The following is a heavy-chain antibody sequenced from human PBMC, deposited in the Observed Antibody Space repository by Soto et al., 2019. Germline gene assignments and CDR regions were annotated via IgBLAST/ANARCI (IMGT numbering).Heavy chain of an antibody. CDR3: ARGGYYGSGSYYSLGMDV. V-gene: IGHV4-59*01. CDR2: IYYSGST. D-gene: IGHD3-10*01. CDR1: GGSISSYY. J-gene: IGHJ6*02. Sequence: ETLSLTCTASGGSISSYYWSWIRQPPGKGLEWIGYIYYSGSTNYNPSLKSRVTISVDTSKNQFSLKLSSVTAADTAVYYCARGGYYGSGSYYSLGMDVWGQGTTVTVSS.